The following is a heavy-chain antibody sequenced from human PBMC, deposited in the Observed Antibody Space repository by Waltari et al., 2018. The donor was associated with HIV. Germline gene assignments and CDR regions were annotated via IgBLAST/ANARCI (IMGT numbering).Heavy chain of an antibody. CDR1: A. D-gene: IGHD3-22*01. J-gene: IGHJ4*02. V-gene: IGHV3-23*01. Sequence: AMSWVRQAPGKGLEWVSAISGSGGSTYYADSVKGRFTISRDNSKNTLYLQMNSLRAEDTAVYYCAKRIYYDASGFDYWGQGTLVTVSS. CDR2: ISGSGGST. CDR3: AKRIYYDASGFDY.